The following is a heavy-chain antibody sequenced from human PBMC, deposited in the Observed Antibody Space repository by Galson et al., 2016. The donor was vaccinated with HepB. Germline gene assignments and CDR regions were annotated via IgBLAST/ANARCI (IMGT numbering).Heavy chain of an antibody. CDR1: GFTFSSYW. CDR2: INSDGSNT. J-gene: IGHJ6*02. V-gene: IGHV3-74*01. D-gene: IGHD3-10*01. CDR3: ARDWMYYYGASNGMDV. Sequence: SLRLSCAASGFTFSSYWMHWVRQAPGKGLVWVSGINSDGSNTTYADSVKGRFTISRDSAKNTLYLQMNSLRAKDTAVYYCARDWMYYYGASNGMDVWGQGTTVTVSS.